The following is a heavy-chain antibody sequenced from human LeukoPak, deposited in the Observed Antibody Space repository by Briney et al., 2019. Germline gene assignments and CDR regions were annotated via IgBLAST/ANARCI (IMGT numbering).Heavy chain of an antibody. CDR1: GGSISSYY. D-gene: IGHD3-22*01. CDR3: ARELKYYYDSSGYYSYYYYYMDV. CDR2: IYYSGST. J-gene: IGHJ6*03. Sequence: SETLSLTCTVSGGSISSYYWSWIRQPPGKGLEWIGYIYYSGSTNYNPSLKSRVTISVDTSKNQLSLKLSSVTAADTAVYYCARELKYYYDSSGYYSYYYYYMDVWGKGTTVTVSS. V-gene: IGHV4-59*01.